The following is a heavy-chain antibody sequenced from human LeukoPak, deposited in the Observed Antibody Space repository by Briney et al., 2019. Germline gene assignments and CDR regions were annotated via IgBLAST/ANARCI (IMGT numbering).Heavy chain of an antibody. CDR2: IHYTGST. CDR3: ARRANNWNSVEFDP. Sequence: SETLSLTCTVSGGSISGYYWSWIRQPPGKGLEWIGYIHYTGSTNYNPSLKSRVTISVDTSQNHFSLKLNSVTAADTAVYYCARRANNWNSVEFDPWGQGTLVTVSS. CDR1: GGSISGYY. D-gene: IGHD1-7*01. V-gene: IGHV4-59*08. J-gene: IGHJ5*02.